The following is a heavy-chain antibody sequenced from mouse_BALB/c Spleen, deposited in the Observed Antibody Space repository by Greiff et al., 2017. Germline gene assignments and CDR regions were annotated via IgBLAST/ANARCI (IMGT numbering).Heavy chain of an antibody. D-gene: IGHD1-1*01. V-gene: IGHV5-12-2*01. J-gene: IGHJ4*01. Sequence: EVKLVESGGGLVQPGGSLKLPCAASGFTFSSYTMSWVRQTPEKRLEWVAYISNGGGSTYYPDTVKGRFTISRDNAKNTLYLQMSSLKSEDTAMYYCARHRPTTGDAMDYWGQGTSVTVSS. CDR1: GFTFSSYT. CDR2: ISNGGGST. CDR3: ARHRPTTGDAMDY.